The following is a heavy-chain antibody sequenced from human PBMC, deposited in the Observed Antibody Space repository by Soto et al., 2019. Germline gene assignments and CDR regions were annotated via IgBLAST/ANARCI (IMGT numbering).Heavy chain of an antibody. Sequence: SETLSLTCAVYGGSFSGYYWSWIRQPPGKGLEWIGEINHSGSTNYNPSLKSRVTISVDTSKNQFSLKLSSVTAADTAVYYCARGHRGFVVAIATTNFDDWGQGTLVTVSS. CDR3: ARGHRGFVVAIATTNFDD. D-gene: IGHD2-21*01. CDR2: INHSGST. V-gene: IGHV4-34*01. CDR1: GGSFSGYY. J-gene: IGHJ4*02.